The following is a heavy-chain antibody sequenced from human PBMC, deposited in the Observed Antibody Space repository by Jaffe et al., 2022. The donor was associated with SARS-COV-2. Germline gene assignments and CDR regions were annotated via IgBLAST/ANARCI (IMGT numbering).Heavy chain of an antibody. Sequence: QVQLVQSGAEVKKPGASVKVSCKASGYTFTGYYMHWVRQAPGQGLEWMGWINPNSGGTNYAQKFQGWVTMTRDTSISTAYMELSRLRSDDTAVYYCARADTAMVPGGVYGMDVWGQGTTVTVSS. D-gene: IGHD5-18*01. J-gene: IGHJ6*02. CDR2: INPNSGGT. V-gene: IGHV1-2*04. CDR3: ARADTAMVPGGVYGMDV. CDR1: GYTFTGYY.